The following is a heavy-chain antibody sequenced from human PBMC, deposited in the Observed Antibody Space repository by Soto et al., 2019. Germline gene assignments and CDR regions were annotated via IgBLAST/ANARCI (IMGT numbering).Heavy chain of an antibody. J-gene: IGHJ5*02. CDR1: GFTFSSYW. CDR3: ARGAIYDFWSGYPSNNWFDP. V-gene: IGHV3-7*01. CDR2: IKQDGSEK. D-gene: IGHD3-3*01. Sequence: GGSLRLSCAASGFTFSSYWMSWVRQAPGKGLEWVANIKQDGSEKYYVDSVKGRFTISRDNAKNSLYLQMNSLRAEDTAVYYCARGAIYDFWSGYPSNNWFDPWGQGTLVTVSS.